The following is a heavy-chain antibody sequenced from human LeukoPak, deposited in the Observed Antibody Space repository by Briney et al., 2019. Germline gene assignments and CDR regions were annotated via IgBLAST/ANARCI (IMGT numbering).Heavy chain of an antibody. V-gene: IGHV4-59*08. J-gene: IGHJ4*02. CDR2: ISYSGST. CDR3: ARHRATVADPYFDY. D-gene: IGHD4-23*01. CDR1: GGSISSYY. Sequence: PSETLSLTCTVSGGSISSYYWSWIRQPPGKGLEWIGYISYSGSTNYNPSLKSRVTISVDTSKNRFSLKLSSVTAADTALYYCARHRATVADPYFDYWGQGTLVTVSS.